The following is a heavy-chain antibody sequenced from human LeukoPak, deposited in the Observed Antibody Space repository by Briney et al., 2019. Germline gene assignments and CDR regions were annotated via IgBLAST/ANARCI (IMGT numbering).Heavy chain of an antibody. CDR3: ARKYCSGGDCYSNY. CDR1: GGSISSSGYY. CDR2: IYYGGST. D-gene: IGHD2-15*01. Sequence: PSETLSLTCTVSGGSISSSGYYWGWIRQPPGKGLEWIGSIYYGGSTYYNPSLKSRVTISVDTSKNQFSLKLSSVTAADTATYYCARKYCSGGDCYSNYWGQGTLVTVSS. V-gene: IGHV4-39*01. J-gene: IGHJ4*02.